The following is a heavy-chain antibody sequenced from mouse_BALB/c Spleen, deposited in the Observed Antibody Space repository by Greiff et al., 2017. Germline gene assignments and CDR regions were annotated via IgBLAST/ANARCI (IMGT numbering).Heavy chain of an antibody. CDR1: GFTFSSFG. Sequence: EVMLVESGGGLVQPGGSRKLSCAASGFTFSSFGMHWVRQAPEKGLEWVAYISSGSSTIYYADTVKGRFTISRDNPKNTLFLQMTSLRSEDTAMYYCARDYGYGYAMDYWGQGTSGTVSS. CDR2: ISSGSSTI. D-gene: IGHD1-2*01. V-gene: IGHV5-17*02. CDR3: ARDYGYGYAMDY. J-gene: IGHJ4*01.